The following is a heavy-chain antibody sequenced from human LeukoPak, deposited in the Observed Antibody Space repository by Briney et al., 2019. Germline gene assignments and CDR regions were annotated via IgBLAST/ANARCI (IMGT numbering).Heavy chain of an antibody. CDR2: ISTGSSTI. CDR1: GFTFDDYG. CDR3: ARVAEIQLWLRSAFDY. V-gene: IGHV3-48*02. Sequence: PGGSLRLSCAASGFTFDDYGMTWVRQAPGKGLEWVSFISTGSSTIYYADSVKGRFTMSRDNAKNSLYLQMNSLRDEDTAVYYCARVAEIQLWLRSAFDYWGQGTLVTVSS. J-gene: IGHJ4*02. D-gene: IGHD5-18*01.